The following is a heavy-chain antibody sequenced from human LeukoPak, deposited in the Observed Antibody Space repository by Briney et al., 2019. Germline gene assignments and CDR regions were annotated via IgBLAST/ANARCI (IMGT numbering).Heavy chain of an antibody. D-gene: IGHD4/OR15-4a*01. CDR3: AKAGLVRGGALDS. CDR1: GFTFSTYA. Sequence: GGSLRLSCAAPGFTFSTYAMTWVRQAPGKGLEWVSSITGSGDGTSAADSVKGRFSISRDNSKNTLYLQMNSLRVEDTAVYYCAKAGLVRGGALDSWGQGTLVTVSS. J-gene: IGHJ4*02. V-gene: IGHV3-23*01. CDR2: ITGSGDGT.